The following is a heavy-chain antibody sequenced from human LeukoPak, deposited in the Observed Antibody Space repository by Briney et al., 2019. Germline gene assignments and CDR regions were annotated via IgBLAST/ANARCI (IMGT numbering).Heavy chain of an antibody. CDR3: ANGGSYYDFWSGYRYFDY. CDR2: INHSGST. Sequence: PSETLSLTCAVYGGSFSGYYWSWIRQPPGKGLEWIGEINHSGSTNYNPSLKSRVTISVDTSKNQFFLKLSSVTAADTAVYYCANGGSYYDFWSGYRYFDYWGQGTLVTVSS. D-gene: IGHD3-3*01. CDR1: GGSFSGYY. V-gene: IGHV4-34*01. J-gene: IGHJ4*02.